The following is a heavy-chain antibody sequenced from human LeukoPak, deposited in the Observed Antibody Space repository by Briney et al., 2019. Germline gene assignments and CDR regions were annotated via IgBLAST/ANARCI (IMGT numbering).Heavy chain of an antibody. D-gene: IGHD4-17*01. V-gene: IGHV3-48*04. Sequence: GGSLRLSCAASGFTFSSYSMNWVRRAPGKGLEWVSYISSSSTIYYADSVKGRFTISRDNAKNSLYLQMNSLRAEDTAVYYCARDGYGDYEETAYYFDYWGQGTLVTVSS. CDR1: GFTFSSYS. CDR2: ISSSSTI. J-gene: IGHJ4*02. CDR3: ARDGYGDYEETAYYFDY.